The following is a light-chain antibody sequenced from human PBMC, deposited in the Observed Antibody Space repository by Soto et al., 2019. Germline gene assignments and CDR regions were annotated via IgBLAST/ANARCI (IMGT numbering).Light chain of an antibody. V-gene: IGLV3-9*01. Sequence: SYELTQPLSVSVALGQTARITCGGTKIGSKNVHWYQQKPGQAPVLVIYRDSKRPSGIPERFSGSNSGNTATLTISRAQAGDEADYYCQVWDSNTEVFGGGTKLTVL. CDR2: RDS. CDR1: KIGSKN. CDR3: QVWDSNTEV. J-gene: IGLJ2*01.